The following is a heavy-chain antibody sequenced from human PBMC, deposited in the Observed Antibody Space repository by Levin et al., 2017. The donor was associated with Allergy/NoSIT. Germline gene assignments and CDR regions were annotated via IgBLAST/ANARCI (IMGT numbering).Heavy chain of an antibody. V-gene: IGHV3-53*01. J-gene: IGHJ3*02. CDR2: IYSGGST. D-gene: IGHD1-26*01. CDR3: ARTFDRRISGAFDI. CDR1: GFTISSNY. Sequence: PEASVKVSCAVSGFTISSNYMTWVRQAPGKGLDWVSVIYSGGSTYYADSVKGRFTISRNDSKSTLYLQMNGLRAEDTAVYYCARTFDRRISGAFDIWGQGTKVTVSS.